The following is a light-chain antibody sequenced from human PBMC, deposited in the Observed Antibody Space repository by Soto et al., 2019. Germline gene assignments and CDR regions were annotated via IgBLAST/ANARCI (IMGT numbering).Light chain of an antibody. CDR1: QSISSY. CDR2: AAS. CDR3: QQSYSTPIS. J-gene: IGKJ5*01. V-gene: IGKV1-39*01. Sequence: DIQMTQSPSSLSASVGDRFTITCRASQSISSYLNWYQQKPGKAPNLLIYAASNLQSGVPSRFSGSGSGTEFTLTISSLQPEDFATYYCQQSYSTPISFGQGTRLEIK.